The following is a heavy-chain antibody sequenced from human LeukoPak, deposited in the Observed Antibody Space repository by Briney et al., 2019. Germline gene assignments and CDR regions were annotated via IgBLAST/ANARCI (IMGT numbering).Heavy chain of an antibody. Sequence: SETLSLTCAVYGGSFSGYYWSWIRQPPGKGLEWIGEINHSGSTNYNPSLKSRVTISVDTSKNQFSLKLSSVTAADTAVYYCARVKYYYGSGSYYVWFVPWGQGTLVTVSS. CDR3: ARVKYYYGSGSYYVWFVP. V-gene: IGHV4-34*01. J-gene: IGHJ5*02. CDR2: INHSGST. CDR1: GGSFSGYY. D-gene: IGHD3-10*01.